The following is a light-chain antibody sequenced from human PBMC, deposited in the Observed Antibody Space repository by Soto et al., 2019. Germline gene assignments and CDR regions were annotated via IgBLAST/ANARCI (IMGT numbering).Light chain of an antibody. V-gene: IGKV3-20*01. CDR3: QQYGSLSWA. Sequence: EIVLTQSPGTLSLSPGERSTLSCRASENVDSNYLAWYQQKPGQAPRXVIFRASGRATGIPDRFSGSGSGTDFTLTISRLAPEDFEVYYCQQYGSLSWAFGQGTKVDI. CDR2: RAS. CDR1: ENVDSNY. J-gene: IGKJ1*01.